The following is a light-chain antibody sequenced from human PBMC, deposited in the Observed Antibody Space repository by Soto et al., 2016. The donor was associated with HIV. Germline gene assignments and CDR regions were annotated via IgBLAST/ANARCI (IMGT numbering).Light chain of an antibody. V-gene: IGLV3-21*04. CDR3: QVWDGDRDHVV. J-gene: IGLJ2*01. Sequence: SYELTQPPSVSVAPGKTTRITCGGNNIGSKSVNWYQQRPGQAPVLAIYDDDDRPSGIPERFSGSNSGNTATLTINTVEAGDEADYYCQVWDGDRDHVVFGGGTKLNVL. CDR1: NIGSKS. CDR2: DDD.